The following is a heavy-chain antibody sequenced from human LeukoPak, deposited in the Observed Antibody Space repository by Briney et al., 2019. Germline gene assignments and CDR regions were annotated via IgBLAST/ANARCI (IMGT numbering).Heavy chain of an antibody. J-gene: IGHJ5*02. CDR2: ISYSGST. V-gene: IGHV4-59*08. D-gene: IGHD6-19*01. Sequence: SETLSLTCTVSGGSISFYYWSWIRQPPGKGLEWIGYISYSGSTNYNPSLTSRVTISVDTSKNEFSMKLSSVTAADTAVYYCAKGAGPPWFDPWGQGTLVTVSS. CDR1: GGSISFYY. CDR3: AKGAGPPWFDP.